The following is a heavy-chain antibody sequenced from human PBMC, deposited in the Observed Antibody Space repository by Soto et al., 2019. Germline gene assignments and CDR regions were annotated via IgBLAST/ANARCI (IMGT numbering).Heavy chain of an antibody. Sequence: SVKVSCKASGGTFSSYAISWVRQAPGQGLEWMGGIIPIFGTANYAQKFQGRVTITADESTSTDYMELSSLRSEDTAVYCCARDRYVDTAMVFDYWGQGTLVTVSS. CDR2: IIPIFGTA. V-gene: IGHV1-69*13. D-gene: IGHD5-18*01. CDR1: GGTFSSYA. CDR3: ARDRYVDTAMVFDY. J-gene: IGHJ4*02.